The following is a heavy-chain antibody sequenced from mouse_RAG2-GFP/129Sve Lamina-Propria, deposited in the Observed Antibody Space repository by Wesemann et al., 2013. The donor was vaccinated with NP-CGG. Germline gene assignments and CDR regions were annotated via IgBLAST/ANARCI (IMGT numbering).Heavy chain of an antibody. Sequence: PKFQDKATITADTSSNTAYLQLSSLTSEDTAVYYCARWSIAMDYWGQGTSVTVSS. CDR3: ARWSIAMDY. V-gene: IGHV14-2*02. J-gene: IGHJ4*01.